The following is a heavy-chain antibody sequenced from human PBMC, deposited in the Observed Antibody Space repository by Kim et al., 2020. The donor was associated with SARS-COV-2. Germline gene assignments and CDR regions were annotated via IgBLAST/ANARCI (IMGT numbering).Heavy chain of an antibody. CDR2: ISYHGSQK. V-gene: IGHV3-30*18. Sequence: GGSLRLSCAASGFTFNTYTMHWVRQTPGKGLEWVGLISYHGSQKFYADSVKGRFTISRDNSQNTLYLQMNSLTDEDTAVYYCANQRGEGRAAELDSWGQGTLVTVSS. J-gene: IGHJ4*02. D-gene: IGHD3-10*01. CDR1: GFTFNTYT. CDR3: ANQRGEGRAAELDS.